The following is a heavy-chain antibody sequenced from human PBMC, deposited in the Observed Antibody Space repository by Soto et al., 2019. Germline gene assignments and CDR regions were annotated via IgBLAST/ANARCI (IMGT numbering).Heavy chain of an antibody. V-gene: IGHV3-53*01. Sequence: EVQLVESGGDLIQPGGSLRLSCEASGFTVRNNFMSWVRQIPGKGLEWVSLVYPNGETYYADSVKGRFTISRGNSKSALYLRINSLRVEDTAIYYCTSSPGPLYYPYGLDIWGQGTTVTVSS. CDR3: TSSPGPLYYPYGLDI. CDR1: GFTVRNNF. CDR2: VYPNGET. J-gene: IGHJ6*02.